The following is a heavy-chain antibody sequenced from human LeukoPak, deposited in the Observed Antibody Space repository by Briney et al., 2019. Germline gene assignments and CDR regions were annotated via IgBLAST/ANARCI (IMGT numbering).Heavy chain of an antibody. J-gene: IGHJ3*02. Sequence: SETLSLTCTVSGGSISSYYWSWIRQPPGKGLEWIGYIYYSGSTNYNPSLKSRVTISVDTSKNQFSLKLSSVTAADTAAYYCAMIYCSSTSCYDHWDAFDIWGQGTMVTVSS. CDR3: AMIYCSSTSCYDHWDAFDI. CDR1: GGSISSYY. V-gene: IGHV4-59*01. CDR2: IYYSGST. D-gene: IGHD2-2*01.